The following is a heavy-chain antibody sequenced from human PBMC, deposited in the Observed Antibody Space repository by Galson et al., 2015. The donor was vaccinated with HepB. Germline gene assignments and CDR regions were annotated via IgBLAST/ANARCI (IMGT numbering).Heavy chain of an antibody. D-gene: IGHD5-24*01. CDR3: ARGGMAAIGGPTFDY. Sequence: SVKVSCKASGYTLSRYTMNWVRQAPGQGPEWMGWSSGYNGDAHYAWKFQDRVTMTTDTSTGTAYLELTSLGSDDTAVCYCARGGMAAIGGPTFDYWGQGTLVTVSS. J-gene: IGHJ4*02. CDR1: GYTLSRYT. V-gene: IGHV1-18*01. CDR2: SSGYNGDA.